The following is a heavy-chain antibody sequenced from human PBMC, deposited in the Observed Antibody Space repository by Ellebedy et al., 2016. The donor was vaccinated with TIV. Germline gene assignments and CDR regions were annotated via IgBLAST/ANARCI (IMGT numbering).Heavy chain of an antibody. Sequence: GGSLRLSCAASGFTFSSYSMNWVRQAPGKGLEWVSSISSSNTYIYYADSVKGRFTISRDNAKNSLYLQMNSLRAEDTAVYYCARDTAYMHAFDIWGQGTMVSVSS. D-gene: IGHD4-11*01. J-gene: IGHJ3*02. V-gene: IGHV3-21*01. CDR3: ARDTAYMHAFDI. CDR1: GFTFSSYS. CDR2: ISSSNTYI.